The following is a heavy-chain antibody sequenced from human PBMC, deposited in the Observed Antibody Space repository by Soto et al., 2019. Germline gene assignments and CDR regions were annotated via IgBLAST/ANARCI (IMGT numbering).Heavy chain of an antibody. J-gene: IGHJ5*02. CDR3: ARETYGDYVGYFDP. D-gene: IGHD4-17*01. V-gene: IGHV4-31*03. CDR1: GGSISSGAYY. Sequence: SETLSLTCTVSGGSISSGAYYWSWIRQHPGKGLECIGYIYYSGSTYYNPSLKSRATISVDTSENQFSLKLSSVTAADTAVYYCARETYGDYVGYFDPWGQGIQVTVSS. CDR2: IYYSGST.